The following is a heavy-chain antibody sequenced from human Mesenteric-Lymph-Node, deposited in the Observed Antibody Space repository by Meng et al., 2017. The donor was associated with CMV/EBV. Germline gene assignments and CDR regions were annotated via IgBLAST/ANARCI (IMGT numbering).Heavy chain of an antibody. J-gene: IGHJ6*02. CDR3: ARDRTIFGVVYYYGMDV. CDR1: GFTFSSYS. D-gene: IGHD3-3*01. Sequence: GESLKISCAASGFTFSSYSMNWVRQAPGKGLEWVSSISSSSSYIYYADSVKGRFTISRDNSKNTLYLQMNSLRAEDTAVYYCARDRTIFGVVYYYGMDVWGQGTTVTVSS. CDR2: ISSSSSYI. V-gene: IGHV3-21*01.